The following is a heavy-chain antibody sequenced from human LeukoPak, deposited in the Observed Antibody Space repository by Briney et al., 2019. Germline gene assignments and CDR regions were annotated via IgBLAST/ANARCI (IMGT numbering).Heavy chain of an antibody. CDR2: IFYSGST. D-gene: IGHD4-17*01. CDR3: ARHSLHDYGDYYFDY. V-gene: IGHV4-59*01. CDR1: GGSISGYY. Sequence: PSETLSLTCTVSGGSISGYYWSWIRQPPGKGLEWIGYIFYSGSTTYNPSLKSRVTISQDTSKNQVSLMLSSVTAADTAVYYCARHSLHDYGDYYFDYWGQGTLVTVSS. J-gene: IGHJ4*02.